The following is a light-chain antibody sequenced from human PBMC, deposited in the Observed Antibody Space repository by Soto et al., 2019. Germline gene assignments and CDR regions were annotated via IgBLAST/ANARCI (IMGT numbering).Light chain of an antibody. CDR2: AAS. V-gene: IGKV1-27*01. CDR1: QDITNY. CDR3: QKYNNAPWT. J-gene: IGKJ1*01. Sequence: DIQMTQSPSSLSASVGDRVTITCRESQDITNYLAWYQHKPGKVPKLLIYAASTLQSGVPSRFSGSGSGTDFTLSISSLQPEDIATYYCQKYNNAPWTFGQGTKLEIK.